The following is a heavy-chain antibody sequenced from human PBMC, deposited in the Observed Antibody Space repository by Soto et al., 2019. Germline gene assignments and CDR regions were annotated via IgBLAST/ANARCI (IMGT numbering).Heavy chain of an antibody. Sequence: ASVKVSCKASGGTFSSYAISWVRQAPGQGLEWMGGIIPIFGTANYAQKFQGRVTITADESTSTAYMELSSLRSEDTAVYYCARPTRITMIVVANDAFDIWGQGTMVTVSS. CDR2: IIPIFGTA. CDR1: GGTFSSYA. V-gene: IGHV1-69*13. D-gene: IGHD3-22*01. J-gene: IGHJ3*02. CDR3: ARPTRITMIVVANDAFDI.